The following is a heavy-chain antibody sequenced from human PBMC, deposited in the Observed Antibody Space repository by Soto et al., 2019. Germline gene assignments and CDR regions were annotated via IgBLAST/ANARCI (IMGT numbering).Heavy chain of an antibody. CDR2: IYYSGST. J-gene: IGHJ4*02. CDR1: GGSVSSGSYY. V-gene: IGHV4-61*01. CDR3: VRVGYCTNGICKFDY. D-gene: IGHD2-8*01. Sequence: PSETLSLTCTVSGGSVSSGSYYWSWIRQPPGKGLEWIGYIYYSGSTNYNPSLKSRVTISVDTSKNQFSLKLSSVTAADTAIYYCVRVGYCTNGICKFDYWDQGTVVTVSS.